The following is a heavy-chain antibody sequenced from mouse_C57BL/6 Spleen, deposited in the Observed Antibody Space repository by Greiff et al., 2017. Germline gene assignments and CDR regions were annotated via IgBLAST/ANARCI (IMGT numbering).Heavy chain of an antibody. CDR3: ARRYYYGSSYGFDY. CDR2: IYPGIGNT. Sequence: LQESGPELVKPGASVKISCKASGYTFTDYYINWVKQRPGQGLEWIGWIYPGIGNTKYNEKFKGKATLTVDTSSSTAYMQLSSLTSEDAAVYFCARRYYYGSSYGFDYWGQGTTLTVSS. J-gene: IGHJ2*01. CDR1: GYTFTDYY. D-gene: IGHD1-1*01. V-gene: IGHV1-84*01.